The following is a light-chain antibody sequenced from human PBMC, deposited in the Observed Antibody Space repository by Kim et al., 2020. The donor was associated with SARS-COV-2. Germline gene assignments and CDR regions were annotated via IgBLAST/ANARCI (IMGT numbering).Light chain of an antibody. CDR1: QTISSY. CDR3: QQTYNTPWT. V-gene: IGKV1-39*01. Sequence: ASVGDRVTITCRASQTISSYLNWYQQKPGKAPKFLIYAASSLQSGVPSRFSGSGSGTDFTLTISNLQPEDFATYSCQQTYNTPWTFGQGTKVDIK. CDR2: AAS. J-gene: IGKJ1*01.